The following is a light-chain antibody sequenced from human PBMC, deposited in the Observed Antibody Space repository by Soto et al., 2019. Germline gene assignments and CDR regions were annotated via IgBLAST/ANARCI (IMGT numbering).Light chain of an antibody. CDR2: GAS. J-gene: IGKJ3*01. CDR1: QSVSNNY. V-gene: IGKV3-20*01. CDR3: QQYGSSPET. Sequence: EIVLTQSPGTLSLSPGERDTLSCRASQSVSNNYLAWYQQKPGQAPRLLIYGASSRASGIPGRFSGSGSGTDFTLTISRLEPDDFAVYYCQQYGSSPETFGPGTKVDSK.